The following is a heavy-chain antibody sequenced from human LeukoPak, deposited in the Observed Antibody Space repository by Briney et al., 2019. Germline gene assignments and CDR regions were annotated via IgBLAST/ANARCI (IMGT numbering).Heavy chain of an antibody. CDR2: INHSGST. CDR1: GGSFSGYY. Sequence: PSETLSLTCAVYGGSFSGYYWSWIRQPPGKGLEWIGEINHSGSTNYNPSLKSRVTISVDTSKNQFSLKLSSVTAADTAVYYCARVGFLEWLARPYYYMDVWGKGTTATVSS. J-gene: IGHJ6*03. D-gene: IGHD3-3*01. CDR3: ARVGFLEWLARPYYYMDV. V-gene: IGHV4-34*01.